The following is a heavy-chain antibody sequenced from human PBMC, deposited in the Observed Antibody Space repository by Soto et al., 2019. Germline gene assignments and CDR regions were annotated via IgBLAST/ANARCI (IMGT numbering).Heavy chain of an antibody. V-gene: IGHV4-31*03. Sequence: QVQLQESGPGLVKPSQTLSLTCTVSGGSISSGDYYWSWIRQHPGKGLEWIGTIYFSGTTYYNPSIKSRVTISVDTSKSQFSRKLSSVTAADTAVYYCARRDRSGFSYWLDTWGQGTLVTVSS. D-gene: IGHD3-22*01. CDR3: ARRDRSGFSYWLDT. CDR2: IYFSGTT. CDR1: GGSISSGDYY. J-gene: IGHJ5*02.